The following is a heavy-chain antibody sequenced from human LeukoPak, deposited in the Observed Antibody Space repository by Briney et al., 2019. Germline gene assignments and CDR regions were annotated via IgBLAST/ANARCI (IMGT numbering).Heavy chain of an antibody. D-gene: IGHD5-24*01. CDR3: ARDSGRDGYNPLYYYYGMDV. CDR2: IYYSGST. CDR1: GGSISSYY. V-gene: IGHV4-59*01. J-gene: IGHJ6*02. Sequence: SETLSLTCTVSGGSISSYYWSWIRQPPGKGLEWIGYIYYSGSTNYNPSLKSRVTISVDTSKNQLSLKLSSVTAADTAVYYCARDSGRDGYNPLYYYYGMDVWGQGTTVTVSS.